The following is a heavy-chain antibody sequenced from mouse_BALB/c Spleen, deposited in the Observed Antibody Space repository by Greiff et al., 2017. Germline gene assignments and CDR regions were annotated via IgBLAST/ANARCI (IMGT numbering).Heavy chain of an antibody. J-gene: IGHJ4*01. CDR1: GFTFSSYT. D-gene: IGHD2-4*01. Sequence: EVMLVESGGGLVKPGGSLKLSCAASGFTFSSYTMSWVRQTPEKRLEWVATISSGGGNTYYPDSVKGRFTISRDNAKNNLYLQMSSLRSEDTALYYCARDVDWAMDYWGQGTSVTVSS. CDR2: ISSGGGNT. CDR3: ARDVDWAMDY. V-gene: IGHV5-9*03.